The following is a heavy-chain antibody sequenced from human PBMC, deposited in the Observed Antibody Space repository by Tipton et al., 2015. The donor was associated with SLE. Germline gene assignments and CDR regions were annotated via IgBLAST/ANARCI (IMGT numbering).Heavy chain of an antibody. D-gene: IGHD3-22*01. Sequence: TLSLTCTVSGGSISSHYWSWIRQPPGKGLEWIGSIYHSGSTYYNPSLKSRVTISVDTSKNQFSLKLSSVTAADTAVYYCARGSSHYDSNRGMDVWGQGTTVTVS. V-gene: IGHV4-59*11. CDR3: ARGSSHYDSNRGMDV. CDR2: IYHSGST. J-gene: IGHJ6*02. CDR1: GGSISSHY.